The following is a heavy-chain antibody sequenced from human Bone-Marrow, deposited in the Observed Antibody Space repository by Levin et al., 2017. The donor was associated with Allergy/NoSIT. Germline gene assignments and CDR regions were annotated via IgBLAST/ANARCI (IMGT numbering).Heavy chain of an antibody. CDR2: IIPISGRP. CDR3: ALGDY. J-gene: IGHJ4*02. D-gene: IGHD7-27*01. CDR1: GGTFSNSA. V-gene: IGHV1-69*13. Sequence: RASVKVSCKASGGTFSNSAVSWVRQAPGQGLEWLGRIIPISGRPKYAQRFQDRVTITADESTSTAYMHLRSLTFDDTAVYYCALGDYWGQGTLLTVSS.